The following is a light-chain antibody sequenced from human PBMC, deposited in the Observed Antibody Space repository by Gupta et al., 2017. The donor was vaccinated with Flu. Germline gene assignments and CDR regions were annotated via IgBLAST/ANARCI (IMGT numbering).Light chain of an antibody. J-gene: IGKJ2*01. CDR2: SAS. V-gene: IGKV1-39*01. CDR1: HYITTY. CDR3: QQRDSTPYT. Sequence: PSSLSASVGDSVTITCRTSHYITTYLNWYQQKPGKVPTLLIYSASTLQGGVPSRFSGSGSGRSFTLTINSLQPEDFATYYCQQRDSTPYTFGQGTNMEIK.